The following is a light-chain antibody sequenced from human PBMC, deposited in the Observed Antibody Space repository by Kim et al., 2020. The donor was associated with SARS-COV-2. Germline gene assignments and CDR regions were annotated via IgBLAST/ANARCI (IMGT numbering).Light chain of an antibody. Sequence: DIVMTQSPDSLAVSLGERATINCKSSQTVFYSRNNKNYLAWYQQRPGQPPKLLIYWASTRESGVPDRFSGSGSGTDFTLTISSLQAEDVAVYYCHQYHRTPHTFGQGTKLEIK. V-gene: IGKV4-1*01. CDR3: HQYHRTPHT. CDR2: WAS. J-gene: IGKJ2*01. CDR1: QTVFYSRNNKNY.